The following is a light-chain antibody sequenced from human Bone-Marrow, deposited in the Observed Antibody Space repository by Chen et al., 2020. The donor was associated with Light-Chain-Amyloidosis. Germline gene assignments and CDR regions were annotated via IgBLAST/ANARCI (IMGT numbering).Light chain of an antibody. CDR2: KSD. Sequence: QSVLTQPPSASGTPGQRITISCSGSRSNIGINHVYWYQQLPGTAPKLFMYKSDQRPSGVPDRFAGSKSGGSASLAINGLRSEDEADYYCAAWDDRLNGWVFGGGTKLTVL. CDR1: RSNIGINH. J-gene: IGLJ3*02. CDR3: AAWDDRLNGWV. V-gene: IGLV1-47*01.